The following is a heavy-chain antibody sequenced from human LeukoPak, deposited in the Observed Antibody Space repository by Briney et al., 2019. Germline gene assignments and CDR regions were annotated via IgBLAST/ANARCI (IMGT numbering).Heavy chain of an antibody. D-gene: IGHD4-17*01. V-gene: IGHV3-66*01. Sequence: PGGSLRLSCAASGFTVSSNYMSWVRQAPGKGLEWVSVIYSGGSTYYADSVKGRFTISRDNSKNTLYLQMNSLRAEDTAVYYCARADTTDYGDYVGFDYWGQGTLVTVSS. CDR1: GFTVSSNY. J-gene: IGHJ4*02. CDR2: IYSGGST. CDR3: ARADTTDYGDYVGFDY.